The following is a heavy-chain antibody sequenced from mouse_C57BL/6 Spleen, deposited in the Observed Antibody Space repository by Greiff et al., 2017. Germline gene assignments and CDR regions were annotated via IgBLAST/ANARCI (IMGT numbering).Heavy chain of an antibody. CDR1: GFNIKDDY. CDR2: IDPENGDT. CDR3: TTNYGSSYGYFGY. Sequence: EVQLQESGAELVRPGASVKLSCTASGFNIKDDYMHWVKQRPEQGLEWIGWIDPENGDTEYASKFQGKATITADTSSNTAYLQLSSLTSEDTAVYYCTTNYGSSYGYFGYWGQGTTLTVSS. V-gene: IGHV14-4*01. D-gene: IGHD1-1*01. J-gene: IGHJ2*01.